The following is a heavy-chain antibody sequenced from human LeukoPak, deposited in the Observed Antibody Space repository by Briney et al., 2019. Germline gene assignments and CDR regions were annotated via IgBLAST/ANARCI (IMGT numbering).Heavy chain of an antibody. D-gene: IGHD1-26*01. J-gene: IGHJ4*02. CDR2: ISLAGQT. CDR3: SRESGPFCPFGY. V-gene: IGHV4/OR15-8*02. CDR1: GGSISGTNW. Sequence: SETLSLTCGVSGGSISGTNWWSWVRQPPGQGLEWIGEISLAGQTNYNPSLNGRVTMSLDKSSSQLSLHLTFVTAADTATYFCSRESGPFCPFGYWGQGTLVIVSS.